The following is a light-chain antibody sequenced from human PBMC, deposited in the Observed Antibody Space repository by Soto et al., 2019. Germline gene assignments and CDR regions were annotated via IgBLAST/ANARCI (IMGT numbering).Light chain of an antibody. Sequence: EIVMTQSPATLSVSPGERATLSCRASQSVSSTVAWYQQKPGQAPRLLLYVPSTRATGIPARFSGSGSGTDFTLTISRLQSEDFAVYYCQQFNSWPGTFGQGTKVEIK. V-gene: IGKV3-15*01. J-gene: IGKJ1*01. CDR3: QQFNSWPGT. CDR1: QSVSST. CDR2: VPS.